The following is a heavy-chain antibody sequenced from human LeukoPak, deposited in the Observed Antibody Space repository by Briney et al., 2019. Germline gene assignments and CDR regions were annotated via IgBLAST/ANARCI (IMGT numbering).Heavy chain of an antibody. D-gene: IGHD3-3*01. V-gene: IGHV3-30*04. J-gene: IGHJ5*02. CDR3: AREVKRFLEWVSNWFDP. Sequence: PGGSLRLSCAASGFTFSSYAMHWVRQAPGKGLEWVAVISYDGSNKYYADSVKGRFTISRDNSKNTLYLQMNSLRAEDTAVYYCAREVKRFLEWVSNWFDPWGQGTLVTVSS. CDR1: GFTFSSYA. CDR2: ISYDGSNK.